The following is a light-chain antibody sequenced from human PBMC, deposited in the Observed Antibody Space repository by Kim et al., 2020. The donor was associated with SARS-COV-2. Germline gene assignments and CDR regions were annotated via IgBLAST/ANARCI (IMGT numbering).Light chain of an antibody. V-gene: IGLV3-19*01. CDR1: SLRSYY. J-gene: IGLJ2*01. CDR2: GKN. Sequence: VALGQTVRLTCQGDSLRSYYTTWYQQKPGQAPIVVVYGKNNRPSGIPDRFSGSSSGNTASLTITGTQAGDEADYYCNSRDNNDYVLFGGGTQLTVL. CDR3: NSRDNNDYVL.